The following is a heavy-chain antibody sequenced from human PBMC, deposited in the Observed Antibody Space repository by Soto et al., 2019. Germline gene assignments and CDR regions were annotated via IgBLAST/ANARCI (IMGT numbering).Heavy chain of an antibody. CDR2: ISAYNGNT. V-gene: IGHV1-18*01. Sequence: ASVKVSCKASGYTFTSYGISWVRQAPGQGLEWMGWISAYNGNTNYAQKLQGRATMTTDTSTSTAYMELRSLRSDDTAVYYCARDDSYGSSDAFDIWGQGTMVTVSS. CDR3: ARDDSYGSSDAFDI. CDR1: GYTFTSYG. D-gene: IGHD5-18*01. J-gene: IGHJ3*02.